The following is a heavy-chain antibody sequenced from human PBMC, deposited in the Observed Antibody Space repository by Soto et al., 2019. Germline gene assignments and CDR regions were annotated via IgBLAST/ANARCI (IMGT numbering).Heavy chain of an antibody. CDR2: ITNNADAT. V-gene: IGHV3-64D*06. CDR3: VKDENVGEFGY. D-gene: IGHD1-26*01. J-gene: IGHJ4*02. CDR1: GFPFSHYA. Sequence: GGSLRLSCSASGFPFSHYAMHWVRLAPGKRLEHVSSITNNADATYYADSVKGRFTISRDNSKNTLFLQVSSLRVEDTAVYYCVKDENVGEFGYWVQGT.